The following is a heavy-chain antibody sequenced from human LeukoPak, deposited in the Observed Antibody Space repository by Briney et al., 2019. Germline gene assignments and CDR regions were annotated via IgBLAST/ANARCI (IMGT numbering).Heavy chain of an antibody. Sequence: ASVKVSCKASGYTFTGYYMNWVRQAPGQGLEWMGWINPNSGGTNYAQKLQGRVTMTRDTSISTAYMELSRLRSDDTAVYYCARSYGALCYYYSGMDVWGQGTTVTVSS. CDR3: ARSYGALCYYYSGMDV. J-gene: IGHJ6*02. V-gene: IGHV1-2*02. CDR1: GYTFTGYY. CDR2: INPNSGGT. D-gene: IGHD4-17*01.